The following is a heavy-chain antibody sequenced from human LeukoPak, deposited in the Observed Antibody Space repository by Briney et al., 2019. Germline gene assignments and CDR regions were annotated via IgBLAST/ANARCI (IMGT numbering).Heavy chain of an antibody. V-gene: IGHV5-51*01. J-gene: IGHJ4*02. Sequence: GESLKISCKGSGYDFTNYWIAWVRQMPGKGLEWMGIVYPADSDTRYSPSFQGQVTISADSSINTASLQWSSLKASDTAIYFCARHAERGFTYGLDYWGQGTLVTASS. CDR1: GYDFTNYW. D-gene: IGHD5-18*01. CDR3: ARHAERGFTYGLDY. CDR2: VYPADSDT.